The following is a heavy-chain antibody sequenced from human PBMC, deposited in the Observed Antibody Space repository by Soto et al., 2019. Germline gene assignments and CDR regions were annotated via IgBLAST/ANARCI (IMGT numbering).Heavy chain of an antibody. J-gene: IGHJ6*02. CDR1: GFTVSSNY. D-gene: IGHD6-13*01. Sequence: GGSLRLSCAASGFTVSSNYMSWVRQAPGKGLEWVSVIYSGGSTYYADSVKGRFTISRDNSKNTLYLQMNSLRAEDTAVYYCARNLAAAGHYYYYGMDVWGQGTTVTVSS. CDR3: ARNLAAAGHYYYYGMDV. CDR2: IYSGGST. V-gene: IGHV3-53*01.